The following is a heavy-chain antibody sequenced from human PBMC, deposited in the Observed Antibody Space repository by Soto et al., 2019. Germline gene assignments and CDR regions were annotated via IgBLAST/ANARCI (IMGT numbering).Heavy chain of an antibody. D-gene: IGHD5-18*01. Sequence: QVPLVESGGGVVQPGRSLRLSCAASGFTFSSYGMHWVRQTPGKGLAWVAVIWYDGSNKYYADSVKGRFTISRDNSKNTLYLQMNSLRAEDTAVYYCARDPSGYRYGYHYYYGMDVWGQGTTVTVSS. J-gene: IGHJ6*02. CDR2: IWYDGSNK. CDR1: GFTFSSYG. CDR3: ARDPSGYRYGYHYYYGMDV. V-gene: IGHV3-33*01.